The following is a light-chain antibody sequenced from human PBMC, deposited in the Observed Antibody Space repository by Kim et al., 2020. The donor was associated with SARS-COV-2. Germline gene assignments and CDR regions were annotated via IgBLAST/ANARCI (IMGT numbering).Light chain of an antibody. J-gene: IGLJ3*02. CDR3: GAWDNSLTAVL. Sequence: GQMVTISCSGSSSNIVRNSVCWYQHLPGSVPKLLIFDNDKRPSVIPDRFSGSKSGTSATLGITGLQTGDEATYYCGAWDNSLTAVLFGGGTQLTVL. CDR1: SSNIVRNS. V-gene: IGLV1-51*01. CDR2: DND.